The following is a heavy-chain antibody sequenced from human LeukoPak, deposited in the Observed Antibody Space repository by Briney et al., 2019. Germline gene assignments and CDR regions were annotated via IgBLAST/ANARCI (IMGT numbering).Heavy chain of an antibody. V-gene: IGHV3-23*01. CDR1: GFTFSSYA. J-gene: IGHJ4*02. D-gene: IGHD3-10*01. CDR2: ISGSGGST. CDR3: ATSWFGDYYFDY. Sequence: GSLRLSCAASGFTFSSYAMSWVRQAPGKGLEWVSAISGSGGSTYYADSVKGRFTISRDNSKNTLYLQMNSLRAEDTAVYYCATSWFGDYYFDYWGQGTLVTVSS.